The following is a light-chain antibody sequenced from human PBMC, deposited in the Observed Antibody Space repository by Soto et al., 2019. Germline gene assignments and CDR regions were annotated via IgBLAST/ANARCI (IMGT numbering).Light chain of an antibody. V-gene: IGLV1-47*01. CDR3: ATWDDRLRAYV. J-gene: IGLJ7*01. CDR1: SSNIGTYY. CDR2: RNG. Sequence: QAVVTQPPSASGTPGQRVTISCSGSSSNIGTYYVDWYQQLPGTAPKLLIHRNGQRPSGVPDRFSGSKSGTSASLAISGLRSEDEADYYCATWDDRLRAYVIGAGTQLTVL.